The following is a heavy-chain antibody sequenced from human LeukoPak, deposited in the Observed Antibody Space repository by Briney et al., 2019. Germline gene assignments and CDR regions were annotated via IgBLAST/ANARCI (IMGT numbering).Heavy chain of an antibody. Sequence: ASVKVSCKVSGYTLTELSMHWVRQAPGKGLEWMGGFDPEDGETIYAQKFQGRVTMTEDTSTDTAYMELSSLRSEDTAVYYCATGPAIITVATKGGNFDYWGQGTLVTVSS. CDR3: ATGPAIITVATKGGNFDY. V-gene: IGHV1-24*01. CDR1: GYTLTELS. J-gene: IGHJ4*02. CDR2: FDPEDGET. D-gene: IGHD5-12*01.